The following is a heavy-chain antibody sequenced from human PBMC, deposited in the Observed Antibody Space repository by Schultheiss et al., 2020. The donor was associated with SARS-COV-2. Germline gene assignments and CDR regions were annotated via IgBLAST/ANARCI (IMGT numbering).Heavy chain of an antibody. D-gene: IGHD4-17*01. Sequence: SVKVSCKASGGTFSSYAISWVRQAPGQGLEWMGGIIPIFGTANYAQKFQGRVTITADESTSTAYMELSSLRSEDTAVYYCAREGGGDYLSIYYFDYWGQGTLVTVSS. CDR1: GGTFSSYA. V-gene: IGHV1-69*13. CDR3: AREGGGDYLSIYYFDY. CDR2: IIPIFGTA. J-gene: IGHJ4*02.